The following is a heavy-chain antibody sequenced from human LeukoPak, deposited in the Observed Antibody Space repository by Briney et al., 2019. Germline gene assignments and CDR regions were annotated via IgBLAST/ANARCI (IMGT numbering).Heavy chain of an antibody. D-gene: IGHD2-15*01. V-gene: IGHV4-30-4*01. CDR2: IYYSGST. J-gene: IGHJ6*02. CDR3: ARIYRCSGGSCYGMDV. CDR1: GGSISSGDYY. Sequence: SETLSLTCTVSGGSISSGDYYWSWIRQPPGKGLEWIGYIYYSGSTYYNPSLKSRVTISVDTSKNQFSLKLSSVTAADTAVYYCARIYRCSGGSCYGMDVWGQGTTVTVSS.